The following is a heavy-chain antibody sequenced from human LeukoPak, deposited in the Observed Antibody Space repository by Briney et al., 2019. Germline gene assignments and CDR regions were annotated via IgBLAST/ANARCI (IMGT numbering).Heavy chain of an antibody. CDR3: ARGSHRGLRYYYGSGSPQPPDY. Sequence: TSQTLSLTCTVSGGSISSGGYYWSWTRQHPGKGLEWIGYIYYSGSTNYNPSLKSRVTISVDTSKNQFSLKLSSVTAADTAVYYCARGSHRGLRYYYGSGSPQPPDYWGQGTLVTVSS. J-gene: IGHJ4*02. V-gene: IGHV4-31*03. CDR1: GGSISSGGYY. CDR2: IYYSGST. D-gene: IGHD3-10*01.